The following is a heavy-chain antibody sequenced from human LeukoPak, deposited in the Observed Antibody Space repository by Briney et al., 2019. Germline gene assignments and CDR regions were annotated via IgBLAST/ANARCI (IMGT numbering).Heavy chain of an antibody. Sequence: SKTLSLTCSVSGASLTIYYWNWIRQPAGKGLEWIGRYASGTTTHNPSLKSQFTMSIDTSKNQVSLKLTSVTAADTAVYYCATGDHSFDNWGQGTLVTVTP. CDR1: GASLTIYY. J-gene: IGHJ4*02. CDR2: YASGTT. V-gene: IGHV4-4*07. CDR3: ATGDHSFDN. D-gene: IGHD7-27*01.